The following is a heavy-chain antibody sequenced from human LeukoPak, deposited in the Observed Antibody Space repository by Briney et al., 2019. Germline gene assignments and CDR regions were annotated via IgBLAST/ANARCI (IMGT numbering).Heavy chain of an antibody. Sequence: SETLSLTCTVSGGSISSNNYYWGWIRQPPGKGLEWIGSIYYGGYTYYNPSLKSRVTISVDTSKNQFSLKLSSVTAADTAIYYCQSRFLEWLLDYWGQGTLVTVSS. D-gene: IGHD3-3*01. CDR1: GGSISSNNYY. J-gene: IGHJ4*02. CDR2: IYYGGYT. CDR3: QSRFLEWLLDY. V-gene: IGHV4-39*01.